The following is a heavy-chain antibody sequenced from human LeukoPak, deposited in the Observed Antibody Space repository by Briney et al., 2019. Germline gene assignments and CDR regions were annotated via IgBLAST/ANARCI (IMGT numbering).Heavy chain of an antibody. CDR1: GFTFNTYS. D-gene: IGHD1-26*01. CDR3: ARGATDTTRWFGP. CDR2: ISRASESI. V-gene: IGHV3-21*01. Sequence: GGSLRLSCAASGFTFNTYSMSWVRQAPGKGLEWVSIISRASESIFYADSVKGRFTISRDNAKNSLYLQMNDLRAEDTAAYYCARGATDTTRWFGPWGQGTLVTVSS. J-gene: IGHJ5*02.